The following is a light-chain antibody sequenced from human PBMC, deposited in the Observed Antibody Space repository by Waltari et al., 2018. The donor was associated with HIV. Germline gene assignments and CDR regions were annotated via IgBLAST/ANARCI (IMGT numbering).Light chain of an antibody. V-gene: IGLV3-21*02. Sequence: SNVLTQPPSVSVAPGQTARITCGGNNIGSKSVNWYQQKPGQAPVVVVFDDSDRPPGIPERFSGSNSANTATLTISTVEAGDEADYYCQVWDSRRDWVFGGGTKLTVL. J-gene: IGLJ3*02. CDR1: NIGSKS. CDR3: QVWDSRRDWV. CDR2: DDS.